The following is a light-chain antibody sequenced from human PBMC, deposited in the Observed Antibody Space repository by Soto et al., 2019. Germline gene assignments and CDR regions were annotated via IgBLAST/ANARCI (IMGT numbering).Light chain of an antibody. CDR3: QQYNSYPYT. CDR1: QSISSW. V-gene: IGKV1-5*03. J-gene: IGKJ2*01. Sequence: DIQMTQSPSTLSASVGDRVTITCRASQSISSWLAWYQQKPGKAPKLLIYKASSLESGVQSRFSGSGSGTKFTHTISSLQPDDFATYYCQQYNSYPYTFGQGTKLEIK. CDR2: KAS.